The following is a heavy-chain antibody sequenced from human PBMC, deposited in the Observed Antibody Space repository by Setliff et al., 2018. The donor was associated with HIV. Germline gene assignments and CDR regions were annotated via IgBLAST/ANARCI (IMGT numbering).Heavy chain of an antibody. V-gene: IGHV4-61*01. J-gene: IGHJ6*03. CDR3: ASEAWTSYRSSSGYYYYYMDV. CDR2: IYYSGTT. CDR1: GDSVSSASYY. Sequence: PSETLSLTCTVSGDSVSSASYYWSWIRQPPGKGLGWIGYIYYSGTTKYNPSLKSRVTISVDTSKNQFSLKLSSVTAADTAVYYCASEAWTSYRSSSGYYYYYMDVWGKGTTVTVSS. D-gene: IGHD6-6*01.